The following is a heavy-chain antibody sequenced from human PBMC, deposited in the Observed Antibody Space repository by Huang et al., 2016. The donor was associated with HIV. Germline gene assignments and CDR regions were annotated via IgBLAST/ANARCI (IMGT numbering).Heavy chain of an antibody. CDR2: INHSGST. CDR1: GGSFSGYY. Sequence: QVQLQQWGAGLLKPSETLSLTCAVYGGSFSGYYWSWIRQPPGKGLEWIGEINHSGSTNYNPSLKSRFTRSVDTSKTQCSLKLNSVTAADTAVYYCARGPDYYDSSGREAFDIWGQGTMVTVSS. J-gene: IGHJ3*02. D-gene: IGHD3-22*01. CDR3: ARGPDYYDSSGREAFDI. V-gene: IGHV4-34*01.